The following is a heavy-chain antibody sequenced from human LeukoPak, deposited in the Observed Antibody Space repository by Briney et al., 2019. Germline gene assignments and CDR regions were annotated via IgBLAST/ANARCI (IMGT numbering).Heavy chain of an antibody. CDR3: ARIPRVDFWSGYYHPQYGMDV. J-gene: IGHJ6*02. CDR1: GGSISSSSYY. D-gene: IGHD3-3*01. V-gene: IGHV4-39*01. Sequence: SETLSLTCTVSGGSISSSSYYWDWIRQPPGKGLEWIGSIYYSGSTYYNPSPKSRVTISVDTSKNQFSLKLSSVTAADTAVYYCARIPRVDFWSGYYHPQYGMDVWGQGTTVTVSS. CDR2: IYYSGST.